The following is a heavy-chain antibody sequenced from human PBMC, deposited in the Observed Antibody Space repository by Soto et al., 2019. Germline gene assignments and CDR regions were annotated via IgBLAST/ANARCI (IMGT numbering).Heavy chain of an antibody. V-gene: IGHV3-74*01. Sequence: GGSLRLSCAASGFTFSSYWMHWVRQAPGKGLVWVSRINSDGSSTSYADSVKGRFTISRDNAKNTLYLQMNSLRAEDTAVYYCARVASYGEIDYWGQGTLVTVSS. J-gene: IGHJ4*02. CDR2: INSDGSST. D-gene: IGHD4-17*01. CDR1: GFTFSSYW. CDR3: ARVASYGEIDY.